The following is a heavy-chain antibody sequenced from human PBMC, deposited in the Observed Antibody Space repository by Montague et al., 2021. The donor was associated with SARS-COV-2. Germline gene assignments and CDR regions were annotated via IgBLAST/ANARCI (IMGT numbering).Heavy chain of an antibody. J-gene: IGHJ4*02. CDR3: ARHTSAWYDYFED. CDR2: ISYSGST. Sequence: SETLSLTCTVSGDSINSYYWSWIRQSPGKGLDRIGYISYSGSTNFNPSLKSRVSMSVDTSKNQFSLNLRYVTAADTAIYYCARHTSAWYDYFEDWGQGTLVTVSS. D-gene: IGHD6-19*01. V-gene: IGHV4-59*04. CDR1: GDSINSYY.